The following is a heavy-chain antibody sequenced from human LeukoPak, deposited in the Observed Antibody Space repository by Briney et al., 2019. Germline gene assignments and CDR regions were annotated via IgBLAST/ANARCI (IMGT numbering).Heavy chain of an antibody. CDR2: ISYDGSNK. Sequence: GGSLRLSCAASGFTFSSYAMHWVRQAPGKGLEWVAVISYDGSNKYYADSVKGRFTISRDNSKNTLYLQMNGLRAEDTAVYYCARRPGYCSSTSCPGDAFDIWGQGTMVTVSS. CDR1: GFTFSSYA. CDR3: ARRPGYCSSTSCPGDAFDI. V-gene: IGHV3-30-3*01. D-gene: IGHD2-2*01. J-gene: IGHJ3*02.